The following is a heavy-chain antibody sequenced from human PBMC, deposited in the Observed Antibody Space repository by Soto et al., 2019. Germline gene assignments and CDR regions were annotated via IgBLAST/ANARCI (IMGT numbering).Heavy chain of an antibody. CDR1: GFTVTNNF. V-gene: IGHV3-53*02. CDR3: ARGLRGAIRERSPDY. Sequence: EVQLVETGGGLIQPGGSLRLSCATSGFTVTNNFMSWVRQAPGKGLEWVSIIYSGGGTNYADSVKGRFTLSRDNSNSSLYLQMNSLRVEDTAVYYCARGLRGAIRERSPDYWGRGTLVTVSS. D-gene: IGHD1-26*01. CDR2: IYSGGGT. J-gene: IGHJ4*02.